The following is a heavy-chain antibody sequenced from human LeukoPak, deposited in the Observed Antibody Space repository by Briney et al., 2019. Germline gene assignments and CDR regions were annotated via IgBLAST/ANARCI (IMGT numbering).Heavy chain of an antibody. CDR3: ARGLSGVTGYTYGRGIDY. CDR2: IYYSGTT. V-gene: IGHV4-59*01. J-gene: IGHJ4*02. D-gene: IGHD5-18*01. CDR1: GGSISTYY. Sequence: PSETLSLTCTVSGGSISTYYWNWIRQPPGKGLEWIGYIYYSGTTNYNPSLKSRVSMSVDTSKNQFSLKLSSVTAADTAVYYRARGLSGVTGYTYGRGIDYWGQGTLVTVSS.